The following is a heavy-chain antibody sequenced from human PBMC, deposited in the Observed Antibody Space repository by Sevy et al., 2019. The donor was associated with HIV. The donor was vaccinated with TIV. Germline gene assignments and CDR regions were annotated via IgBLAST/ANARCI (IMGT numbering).Heavy chain of an antibody. CDR2: VSYDGSNK. CDR3: AKEIGSSGGDLYYYGMDV. Sequence: GGSLRLSCAASVFIFTTYGMHWVRQAPGKGLEWVAIVSYDGSNKFYADSVKGRFTISRDNSKNTLYLQMNSLRTEDTAVYYCAKEIGSSGGDLYYYGMDVWGQGTTVTVSS. J-gene: IGHJ6*02. V-gene: IGHV3-30*18. CDR1: VFIFTTYG. D-gene: IGHD6-19*01.